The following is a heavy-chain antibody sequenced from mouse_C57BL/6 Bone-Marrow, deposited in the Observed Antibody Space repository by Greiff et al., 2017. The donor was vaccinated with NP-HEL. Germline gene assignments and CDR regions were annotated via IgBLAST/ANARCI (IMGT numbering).Heavy chain of an antibody. V-gene: IGHV6-6*01. D-gene: IGHD2-4*01. J-gene: IGHJ3*01. CDR3: TGYDYGGFAY. CDR1: GFTFSDAW. CDR2: IRNKANNHAT. Sequence: EVKLQESGGGLVQPGGSMKLSCAASGFTFSDAWMDWVRQSPEKGLEWVADIRNKANNHATYYAESVRGRFTISRDDSKSSVYLQMNILRAEDTGIYYCTGYDYGGFAYWGQGTLVTVSA.